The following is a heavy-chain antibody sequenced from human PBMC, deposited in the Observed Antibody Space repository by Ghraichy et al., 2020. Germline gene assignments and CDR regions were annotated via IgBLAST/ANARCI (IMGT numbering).Heavy chain of an antibody. Sequence: TLSLSCTVSGDSISNYYWSWIRQPPGKGLEWIGRIYYRGSTNYNPSLKSRVTISVDTSKSLFSLNLTSVSAADTAVYYCARDPSVTSVNYYDAMDVWGLGTTVTVSS. V-gene: IGHV4-59*01. CDR1: GDSISNYY. CDR2: IYYRGST. D-gene: IGHD4-17*01. J-gene: IGHJ6*02. CDR3: ARDPSVTSVNYYDAMDV.